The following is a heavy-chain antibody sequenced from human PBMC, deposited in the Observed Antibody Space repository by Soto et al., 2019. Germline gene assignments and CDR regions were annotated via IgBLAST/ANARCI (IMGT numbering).Heavy chain of an antibody. V-gene: IGHV3-23*01. J-gene: IGHJ6*02. CDR3: SKSPGGLDGYNSDYYGMDV. D-gene: IGHD5-12*01. CDR2: IGGSGTGGRT. CDR1: GLTFSTYA. Sequence: EVHLLESGGDLVQPEGSLRLSCTASGLTFSTYAMSWVRQAPGKGLEWVSAIGGSGTGGRTYYADSVKGRFTISRDNSKNTGYLQMNSLRAYDTAVYYCSKSPGGLDGYNSDYYGMDVWGQGTTVTVSS.